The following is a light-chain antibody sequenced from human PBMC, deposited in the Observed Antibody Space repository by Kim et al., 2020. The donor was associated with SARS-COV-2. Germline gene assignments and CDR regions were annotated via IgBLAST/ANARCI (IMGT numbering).Light chain of an antibody. J-gene: IGLJ2*01. Sequence: CTLTRDSKVGSNNIDGYHPKPGSPPRYLLYFYSGSDKGPGSGVPSRFSGSKDASANTGILLISGLQSEDEADYYCMIWPSNALGVFGGGTQLTVL. CDR2: FYSGSDK. CDR1: RDSKVGSNN. CDR3: MIWPSNALGV. V-gene: IGLV5-37*01.